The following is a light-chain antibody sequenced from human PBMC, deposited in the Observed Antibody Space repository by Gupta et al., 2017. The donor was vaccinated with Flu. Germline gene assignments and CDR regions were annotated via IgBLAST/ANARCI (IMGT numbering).Light chain of an antibody. CDR2: GAS. CDR3: QQCCSRPFT. CDR1: EGVQSNY. Sequence: GAPPFLPPERTTRSCSVSEGVQSNYVGWYQQKPGQAPRLLISGASHRATGIPARFSGSGSGTDFTLTISRLEPEDFAVYYCQQCCSRPFTFGHGTKVDIK. J-gene: IGKJ3*01. V-gene: IGKV3-20*01.